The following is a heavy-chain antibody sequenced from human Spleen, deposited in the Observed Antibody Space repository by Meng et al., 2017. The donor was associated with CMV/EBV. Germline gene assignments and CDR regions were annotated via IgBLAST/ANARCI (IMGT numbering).Heavy chain of an antibody. CDR3: ARDGWSPGGFDV. CDR1: GFTFSNYN. CDR2: ISSSSSYI. V-gene: IGHV3-21*01. D-gene: IGHD3-3*01. J-gene: IGHJ6*02. Sequence: GESLKISCAASGFTFSNYNMGWVRQAPGKGLEWVPSISSSSSYIYYADSVKGRFTISRDNAKSSLYLQMNSLRAEDTAVYYCARDGWSPGGFDVWGQGTTVTVSS.